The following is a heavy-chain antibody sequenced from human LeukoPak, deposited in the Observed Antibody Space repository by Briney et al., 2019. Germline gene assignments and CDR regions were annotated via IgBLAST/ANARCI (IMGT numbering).Heavy chain of an antibody. J-gene: IGHJ6*03. Sequence: GASVKVSCKASGYTFTGYYMHWVRQAPGQGLEWIGWINPNSGGTNYAQKFQGRVTMTRDTSISTAYMELSRLRSDDTAVYYCARAPLRYFDWLLRYYYYYYMDVWGKGTTVTVSS. D-gene: IGHD3-9*01. CDR1: GYTFTGYY. V-gene: IGHV1-2*02. CDR3: ARAPLRYFDWLLRYYYYYYMDV. CDR2: INPNSGGT.